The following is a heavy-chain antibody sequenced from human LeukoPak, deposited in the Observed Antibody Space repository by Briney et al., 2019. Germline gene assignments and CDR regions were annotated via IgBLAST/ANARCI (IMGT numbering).Heavy chain of an antibody. CDR3: ARAWYYDRELDY. D-gene: IGHD3-22*01. Sequence: PGGSLRLSCEASGFTFSDYWMHWVRQAPGKGLVWVSRINSDGRSTTYADSVKGRFTVSRDNAKNSLYLQMNSLRAEDTAVYYCARAWYYDRELDYWGQGTLVTVSS. V-gene: IGHV3-74*01. CDR2: INSDGRST. CDR1: GFTFSDYW. J-gene: IGHJ4*02.